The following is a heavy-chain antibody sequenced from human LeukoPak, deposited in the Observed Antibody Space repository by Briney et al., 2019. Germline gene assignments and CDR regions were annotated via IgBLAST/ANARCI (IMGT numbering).Heavy chain of an antibody. CDR1: GFTFSSYS. Sequence: GSLRLSCAASGFTFSSYSMNWVRQAPVKGLEWVSGISGSGGSTYYVDSVKGRFTISRDNSKNTLYLQMNSLTVEDTAIYYCAKGSISGVVLVPATCAPNDYWGQGTLVTVSS. J-gene: IGHJ4*02. CDR2: ISGSGGST. D-gene: IGHD2-15*01. CDR3: AKGSISGVVLVPATCAPNDY. V-gene: IGHV3-23*01.